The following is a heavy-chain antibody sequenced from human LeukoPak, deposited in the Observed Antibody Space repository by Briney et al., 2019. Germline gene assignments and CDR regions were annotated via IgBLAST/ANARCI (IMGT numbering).Heavy chain of an antibody. CDR1: GGSFSGYY. CDR3: ASFAARLAGY. Sequence: SETLSLTCAVYGGSFSGYYWSWIRQPPGKGLEWIGEINHSGSTNYNPSLKSRVTISVDTSKNQFSLKLSSVTAADTAVYYCASFAARLAGYWGQGTLVTVSS. J-gene: IGHJ4*02. D-gene: IGHD6-6*01. CDR2: INHSGST. V-gene: IGHV4-34*01.